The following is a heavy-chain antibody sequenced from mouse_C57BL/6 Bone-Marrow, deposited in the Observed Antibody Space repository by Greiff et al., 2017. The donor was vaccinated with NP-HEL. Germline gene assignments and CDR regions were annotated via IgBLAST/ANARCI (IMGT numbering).Heavy chain of an antibody. CDR3: TNYYYGSRGAY. CDR2: IDPENGDT. Sequence: VQLQQSGAELVRPGASVKLSCTASGFNIKDDYMHWVKQRPEQGLEWIGWIDPENGDTEYASKFQGKATITADTSSNTAYLQLSSLTSEDTAVYYCTNYYYGSRGAYWGQGTLVTVSA. J-gene: IGHJ3*01. CDR1: GFNIKDDY. V-gene: IGHV14-4*01. D-gene: IGHD1-1*01.